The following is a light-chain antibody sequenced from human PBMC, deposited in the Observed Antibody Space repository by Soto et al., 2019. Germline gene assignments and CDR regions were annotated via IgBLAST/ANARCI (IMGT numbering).Light chain of an antibody. Sequence: QSALTQPASVSGSPGQSITISCTGTSSDVGGYNYVSWYQHHPGKAPKLMIYEVSNRPSGVSNRFSGSKSGNTASLTISGLQAEDEADYYCSSYTSSRNVVFGGVTKLTVL. CDR3: SSYTSSRNVV. CDR1: SSDVGGYNY. V-gene: IGLV2-14*01. J-gene: IGLJ2*01. CDR2: EVS.